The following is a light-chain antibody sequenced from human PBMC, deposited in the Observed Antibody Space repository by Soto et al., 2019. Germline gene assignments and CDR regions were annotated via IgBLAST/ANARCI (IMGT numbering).Light chain of an antibody. CDR3: VHFDNSPQRT. Sequence: EIVLTQSPATLSLSPGERATLSCRASQSVNSYLAWYQQKPGQAPRLLIYDASNRATGIPSRFSGSGFGTGCTLTIIRLDPEDLAVDYFVHFDNSPQRTFGQGTKVDIK. CDR1: QSVNSY. J-gene: IGKJ1*01. V-gene: IGKV3-11*01. CDR2: DAS.